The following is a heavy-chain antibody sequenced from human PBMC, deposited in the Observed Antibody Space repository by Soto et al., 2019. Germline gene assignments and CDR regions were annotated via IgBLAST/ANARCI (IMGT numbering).Heavy chain of an antibody. CDR1: GFTFSSYA. CDR3: AKRWAPWDAFDI. V-gene: IGHV3-23*01. Sequence: GGSLRLSCAASGFTFSSYAMGWVRQAPGKGLEWVSAISGSGGSTYYADSVKGRFTISRDNSKNTLYLQMNSLRAEDTAVYYCAKRWAPWDAFDIWGQGTMVTVSS. D-gene: IGHD1-26*01. CDR2: ISGSGGST. J-gene: IGHJ3*02.